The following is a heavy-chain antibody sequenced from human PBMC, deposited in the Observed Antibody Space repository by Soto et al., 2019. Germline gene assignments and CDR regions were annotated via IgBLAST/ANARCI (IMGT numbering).Heavy chain of an antibody. CDR1: GGTFSSYA. J-gene: IGHJ6*02. CDR2: IIPIFGTP. D-gene: IGHD6-13*01. CDR3: ASSRKDYYYCGMDV. Sequence: QVQLVQSGAGVKKPGSSVKVSCKASGGTFSSYAISWVRQAPGQGLEWMGGIIPIFGTPNYAQKFQGRVTITADESTSTAYMELSSLRSEDTAVYYCASSRKDYYYCGMDVWGQGTTVTVSS. V-gene: IGHV1-69*12.